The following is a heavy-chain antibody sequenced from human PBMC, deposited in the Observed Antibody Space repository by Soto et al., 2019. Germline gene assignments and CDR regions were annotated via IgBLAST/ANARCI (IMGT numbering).Heavy chain of an antibody. V-gene: IGHV1-2*02. D-gene: IGHD2-15*01. CDR1: GYTFTGYY. CDR3: ARQTVVVVAATRFLGGMDV. J-gene: IGHJ6*02. Sequence: AASVKVSCKASGYTFTGYYMHWVRQAPGQGLEWMGWINPNSGGTNYAQKFQGRVTMTRDTSISTAYMELSRLRSDDTAVYYCARQTVVVVAATRFLGGMDVWGQGTTVTVSS. CDR2: INPNSGGT.